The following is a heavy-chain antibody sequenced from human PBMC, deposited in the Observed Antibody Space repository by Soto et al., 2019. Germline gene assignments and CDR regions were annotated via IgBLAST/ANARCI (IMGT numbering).Heavy chain of an antibody. J-gene: IGHJ5*02. D-gene: IGHD5-12*01. CDR3: PRRRDGYTGAWFDP. Sequence: SETLALTFTVSGASISSLYWTGIRQPPGRGLEWIGHIYYTGSTNYNPSHESRVTISLDTSKKQFSLKLASVTAADTAVYYCPRRRDGYTGAWFDPWGQGHLVTVPS. V-gene: IGHV4-59*01. CDR1: GASISSLY. CDR2: IYYTGST.